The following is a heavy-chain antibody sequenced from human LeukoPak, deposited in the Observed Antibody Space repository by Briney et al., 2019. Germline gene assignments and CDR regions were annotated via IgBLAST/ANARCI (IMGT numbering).Heavy chain of an antibody. CDR3: ARESYDFWSGYYIPSQQMDY. CDR2: ISSSSSYI. J-gene: IGHJ4*02. Sequence: GSLRLSCAASGFTFSNYSMNWVRQAPGKGLEWVSSISSSSSYIYYADSVKGRFTISRDNAKNSLYLQMNSLRAEDTAVYYCARESYDFWSGYYIPSQQMDYWGQGTLVTVSS. D-gene: IGHD3-3*01. CDR1: GFTFSNYS. V-gene: IGHV3-21*01.